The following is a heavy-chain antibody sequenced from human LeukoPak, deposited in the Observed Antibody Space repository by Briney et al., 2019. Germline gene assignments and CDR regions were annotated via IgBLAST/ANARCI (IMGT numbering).Heavy chain of an antibody. J-gene: IGHJ4*02. CDR1: GFTFSSYS. CDR2: ISSSSSYI. D-gene: IGHD4-23*01. Sequence: GGSQRLSCAASGFTFSSYSMNWVRQAPGKGLEWVSSISSSSSYIYYADSVKGRFTISRDNAKNSLYLQMNSLRAEDTAVYYCARELIRWYYDYWGQGTLVTVSS. V-gene: IGHV3-21*01. CDR3: ARELIRWYYDY.